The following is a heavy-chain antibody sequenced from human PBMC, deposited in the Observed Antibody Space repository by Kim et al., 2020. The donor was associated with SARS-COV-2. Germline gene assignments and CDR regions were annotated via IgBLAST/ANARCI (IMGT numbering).Heavy chain of an antibody. Sequence: YSVNSVQGRFTISRDNAKNSLYLQLNSLRAEDTAVYYCARSGRGASGEDYWGQGTLVTVSS. V-gene: IGHV3-7*01. D-gene: IGHD4-17*01. J-gene: IGHJ4*02. CDR3: ARSGRGASGEDY.